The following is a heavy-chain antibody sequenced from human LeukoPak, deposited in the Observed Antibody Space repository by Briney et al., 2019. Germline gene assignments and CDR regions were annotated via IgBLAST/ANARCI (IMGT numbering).Heavy chain of an antibody. D-gene: IGHD4-17*01. CDR1: GGTFISYA. CDR3: ARGPGRDYRAYNWFDP. J-gene: IGHJ5*02. CDR2: IIPIFGRA. V-gene: IGHV1-69*05. Sequence: ASVKVSCKASGGTFISYAISWVRQAPGQGREGRGGIIPIFGRANYAQKFQGRGTITTDEATSKDYMELSSLRSEDTAVYYCARGPGRDYRAYNWFDPWGQGTLVTVSS.